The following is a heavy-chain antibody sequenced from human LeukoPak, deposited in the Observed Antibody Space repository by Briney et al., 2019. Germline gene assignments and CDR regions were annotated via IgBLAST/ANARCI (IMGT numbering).Heavy chain of an antibody. Sequence: SETLSLTCTVSGGSISSSSYYWGWIRQPPGKGLEWIGSIYYSGSTYYNPSLKSRVTISVDTSKNQFSLKLSSVTATDTAVYYCARASTTLRGLYYYYYMDVWGKGTTVTVSS. D-gene: IGHD1-1*01. CDR2: IYYSGST. CDR1: GGSISSSSYY. V-gene: IGHV4-39*07. J-gene: IGHJ6*03. CDR3: ARASTTLRGLYYYYYMDV.